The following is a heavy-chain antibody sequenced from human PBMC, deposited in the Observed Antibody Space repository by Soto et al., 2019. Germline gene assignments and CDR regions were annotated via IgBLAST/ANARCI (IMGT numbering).Heavy chain of an antibody. CDR2: INLNSGGT. Sequence: ASVKVSCKASGYTFTGYYMHWVRQAPGQGLEWMGWINLNSGGTNYAQKFQGRVTMTRDTSISTAYMELSRLRSDDTAVYYCARVQVDYHDRSGYSRAAFDYWGQGTLVTVSS. D-gene: IGHD3-22*01. J-gene: IGHJ4*02. CDR1: GYTFTGYY. CDR3: ARVQVDYHDRSGYSRAAFDY. V-gene: IGHV1-2*02.